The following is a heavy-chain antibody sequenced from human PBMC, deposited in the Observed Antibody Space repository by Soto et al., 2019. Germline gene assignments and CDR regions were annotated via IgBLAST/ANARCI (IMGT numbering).Heavy chain of an antibody. D-gene: IGHD6-6*01. CDR2: ISAYNGDT. Sequence: QVQLLQSGAEVKKPGASVKVSCKASGYTFTNYGITWVRQAPGQGLEWMGWISAYNGDTHYTPRLQGRVTMTTDTSASTAYMELRGLRSDATAVYYWARVRQLVGYFYYYMDVWGKGTTVTVSS. J-gene: IGHJ6*03. CDR1: GYTFTNYG. V-gene: IGHV1-18*01. CDR3: ARVRQLVGYFYYYMDV.